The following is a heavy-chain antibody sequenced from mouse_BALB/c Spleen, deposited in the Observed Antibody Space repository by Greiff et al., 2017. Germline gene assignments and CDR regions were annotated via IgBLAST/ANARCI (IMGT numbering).Heavy chain of an antibody. CDR2: ISDGGSYT. D-gene: IGHD2-3*01. J-gene: IGHJ4*01. V-gene: IGHV5-4*02. Sequence: EVMLVESGGGLVKPGGSLKLSCAASGFTFSDYYMYWVRQTPEKRLEWVATISDGGSYTYYPDSVKGRFTISRDNAKNNLYLQMSSLKSEDTAMYYCARDRGGYYDYAMDYWGQGTSVTVSS. CDR1: GFTFSDYY. CDR3: ARDRGGYYDYAMDY.